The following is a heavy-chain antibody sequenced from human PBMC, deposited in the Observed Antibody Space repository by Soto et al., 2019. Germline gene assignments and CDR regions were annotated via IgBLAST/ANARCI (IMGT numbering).Heavy chain of an antibody. CDR1: GFTFSSYG. V-gene: IGHV3-30*18. D-gene: IGHD6-13*01. Sequence: GGSLRLSCAASGFTFSSYGMHWVRQAPGKGLEWVAVISYDGSNKYYADSVKGRFTISRDNSKNTLYLQMNSLRAEDTAVYYCAKGNPSEIAAAGIFYFDYWGQGTLVTVSS. J-gene: IGHJ4*02. CDR3: AKGNPSEIAAAGIFYFDY. CDR2: ISYDGSNK.